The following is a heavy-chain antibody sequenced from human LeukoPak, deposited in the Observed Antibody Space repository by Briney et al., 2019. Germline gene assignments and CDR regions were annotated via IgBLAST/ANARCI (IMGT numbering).Heavy chain of an antibody. CDR3: ASAPYSSGWYSFDY. D-gene: IGHD6-19*01. V-gene: IGHV3-74*01. CDR2: INSDGSST. CDR1: GFTFSSYW. J-gene: IGHJ4*02. Sequence: PGGSLRLSCAASGFTFSSYWMHWVRQAPGKGLVWVSRINSDGSSTVYADSVKGRFTISRDNAKNTLYLQMNSLRAEDTAVYYCASAPYSSGWYSFDYWGQGTLVTASS.